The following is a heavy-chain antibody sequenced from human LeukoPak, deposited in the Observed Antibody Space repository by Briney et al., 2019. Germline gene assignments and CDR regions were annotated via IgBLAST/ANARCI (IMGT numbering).Heavy chain of an antibody. CDR2: MYTSEST. D-gene: IGHD6-19*01. V-gene: IGHV4-4*07. J-gene: IGHJ6*03. CDR1: GDSISSYY. CDR3: ARGGYTSGWPDYHYYMDV. Sequence: SETLSLTCTVSGDSISSYYWSWIRQPAGKGLEWIGRMYTSESTNYNPSLKSRVTMSVDTSKNQFSLTLRSVIAADTAVYFCARGGYTSGWPDYHYYMDVWGKGTTVTISS.